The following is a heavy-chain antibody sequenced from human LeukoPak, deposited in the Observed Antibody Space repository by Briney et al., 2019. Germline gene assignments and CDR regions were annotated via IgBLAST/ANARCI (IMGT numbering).Heavy chain of an antibody. CDR3: AKEFAAAGTLYFDY. CDR1: GFTFSSYG. CDR2: IRYDGSNK. D-gene: IGHD6-13*01. V-gene: IGHV3-30*02. J-gene: IGHJ4*02. Sequence: GGSLRLSCAASGFTFSSYGMHWVRQAPGKELEWVAFIRYDGSNKYYADSVKGRFTISRDNSKNTLYLQMNSLRAEDTAVYYCAKEFAAAGTLYFDYWGQGTLVTVSS.